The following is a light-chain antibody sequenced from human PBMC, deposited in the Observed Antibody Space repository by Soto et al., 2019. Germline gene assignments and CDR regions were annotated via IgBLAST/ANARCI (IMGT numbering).Light chain of an antibody. Sequence: DLQMTQSPSTLSASVGARVTITCRASQSISSWLAWYQQKPGKAPKLLIYDASSLESGVPSRFSGSGSGTEFTLTISSLQPDDFANYYGQQYNSYSPRTFGQGTKVDIK. J-gene: IGKJ1*01. V-gene: IGKV1-5*01. CDR2: DAS. CDR3: QQYNSYSPRT. CDR1: QSISSW.